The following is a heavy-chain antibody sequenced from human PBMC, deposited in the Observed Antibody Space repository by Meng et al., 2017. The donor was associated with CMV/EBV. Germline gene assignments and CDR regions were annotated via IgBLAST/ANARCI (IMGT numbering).Heavy chain of an antibody. V-gene: IGHV4-34*01. D-gene: IGHD3-3*01. CDR3: ARGIWGGYPSYYYYYYGMDV. CDR1: GGSFSGYY. CDR2: INHSGST. Sequence: SETLSLTCAVYGGSFSGYYWSWIRQPPGKGLEWIGEINHSGSTNYNPSLKSRVTISVDTSKNQFSLKLSSVTAADTAVYYCARGIWGGYPSYYYYYYGMDVWGQGTTVTVSS. J-gene: IGHJ6*02.